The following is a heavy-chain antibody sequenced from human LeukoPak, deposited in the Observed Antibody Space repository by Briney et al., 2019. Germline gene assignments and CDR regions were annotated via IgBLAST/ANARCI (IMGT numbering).Heavy chain of an antibody. CDR3: VRDDRGIAVGSRDH. J-gene: IGHJ4*02. Sequence: GGSLRLSCAASGFSFSNHWMIWVRQAPGKGLEWVATINPDGTEKRYVDSVKGRFTISRDNGKNSPYLQMSSLRAEDTAVYYCVRDDRGIAVGSRDHGAQGTLVTVSS. CDR1: GFSFSNHW. CDR2: INPDGTEK. D-gene: IGHD6-19*01. V-gene: IGHV3-7*03.